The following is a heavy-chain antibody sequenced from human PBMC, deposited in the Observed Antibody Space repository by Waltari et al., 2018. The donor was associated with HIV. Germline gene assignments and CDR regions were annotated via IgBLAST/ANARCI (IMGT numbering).Heavy chain of an antibody. V-gene: IGHV4-38-2*01. D-gene: IGHD6-13*01. CDR3: ARQPAPDSTWFQIYFDY. CDR2: VFHSGST. J-gene: IGHJ4*02. CDR1: HFSISSGHY. Sequence: QVQLPESGPGLVKPSDTLSLTCAVSHFSISSGHYSGWIRQSPGKGLEWIGSVFHSGSTFYKPSFRSRVSISVDTSKNQFSLKLTSVTAADTAVYYCARQPAPDSTWFQIYFDYWGQGTVVTVSS.